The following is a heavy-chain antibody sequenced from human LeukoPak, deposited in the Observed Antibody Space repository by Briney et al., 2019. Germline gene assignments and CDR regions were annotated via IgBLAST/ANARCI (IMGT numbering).Heavy chain of an antibody. D-gene: IGHD6-19*01. Sequence: ASVKVSCKASGYTFSSYYMRWVRQAPGQGLEWMGIISPSGDYTRYAQKLQGRVSMTLDTSTSTVYMELNSLESEDTAMYYCARDNSGWSVDYWGQGTLVTVTS. CDR2: ISPSGDYT. CDR1: GYTFSSYY. V-gene: IGHV1-46*04. J-gene: IGHJ4*02. CDR3: ARDNSGWSVDY.